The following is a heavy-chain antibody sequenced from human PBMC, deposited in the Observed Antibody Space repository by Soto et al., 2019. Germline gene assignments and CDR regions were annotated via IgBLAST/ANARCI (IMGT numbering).Heavy chain of an antibody. CDR1: GGSISDGYY. J-gene: IGHJ4*02. CDR2: ISYSGST. Sequence: ASETLSLTCTVSGGSISDGYYWSWIRQHPGKGLEWIGSISYSGSTSYNPSLKSRLTISVDRSKSQFSLNLSSVTAEDTAVYYCGREHYDSSGKIDSWGQGTLVTVSS. CDR3: GREHYDSSGKIDS. D-gene: IGHD3-22*01. V-gene: IGHV4-31*03.